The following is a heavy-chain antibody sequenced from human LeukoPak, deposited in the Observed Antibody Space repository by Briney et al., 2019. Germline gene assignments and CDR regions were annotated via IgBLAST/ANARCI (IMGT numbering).Heavy chain of an antibody. CDR3: ARDPSRSMTTPDY. V-gene: IGHV3-33*08. CDR2: IWYDGSNK. Sequence: GGSLRLSCAASGFTFSSYSMNWVRQAPGKGLEWVAVIWYDGSNKYYADSVKGRFTISRDNSKNTLYLQMNSLRAEDTAVYYCARDPSRSMTTPDYWGQGTLVTVSS. D-gene: IGHD4-17*01. J-gene: IGHJ4*02. CDR1: GFTFSSYS.